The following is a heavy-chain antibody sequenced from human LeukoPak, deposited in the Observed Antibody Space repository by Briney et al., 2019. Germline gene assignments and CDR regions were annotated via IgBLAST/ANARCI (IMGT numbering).Heavy chain of an antibody. CDR1: EYTFTSYD. Sequence: GASVKVSCKAYEYTFTSYDINCVRQGTGQGLEWMGGMNPNSGNTGYAQKFQGRVTMTRNTSISTAYMELSSLRSEDTAVYYCARGRGSWYKLNWFDPWGQGTLVTVSS. J-gene: IGHJ5*02. CDR3: ARGRGSWYKLNWFDP. D-gene: IGHD6-13*01. V-gene: IGHV1-8*02. CDR2: MNPNSGNT.